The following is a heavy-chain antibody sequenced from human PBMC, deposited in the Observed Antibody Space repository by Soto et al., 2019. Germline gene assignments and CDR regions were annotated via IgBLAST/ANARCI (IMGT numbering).Heavy chain of an antibody. J-gene: IGHJ4*02. CDR1: GSSFNVHY. CDR3: TKGATSPFDS. CDR2: VDTGGSDT. V-gene: IGHV3-74*01. D-gene: IGHD3-16*01. Sequence: GGSLRLSCVASGSSFNVHYMHWVRQVPGKGLVWLSRVDTGGSDTAYADSVKGRFTISRDNAKNTLYLQLLNLKASDTAIYYCTKGATSPFDSWGQGTRVTVSS.